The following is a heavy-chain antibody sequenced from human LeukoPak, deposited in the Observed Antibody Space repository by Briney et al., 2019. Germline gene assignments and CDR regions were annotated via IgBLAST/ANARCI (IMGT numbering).Heavy chain of an antibody. CDR2: IYYSGST. D-gene: IGHD3-3*01. V-gene: IGHV4-59*11. CDR1: GGSISSHY. CDR3: ARVWNHDFWSGRGGWFDP. J-gene: IGHJ5*02. Sequence: SETLSLTCTVSGGSISSHYWSWIRQPPGKGLEWIGYIYYSGSTNYNPSLKSRVTISVDTSKNQFSLKLSSVTAADTAVYYCARVWNHDFWSGRGGWFDPWGQGTLVTVSS.